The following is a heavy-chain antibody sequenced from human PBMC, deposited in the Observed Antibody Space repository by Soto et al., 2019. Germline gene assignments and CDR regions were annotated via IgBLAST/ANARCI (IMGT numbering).Heavy chain of an antibody. CDR2: INAGNGNT. Sequence: ASVKVSCKASGYTFTSYAMHWVCQAPGQRLEWMGWINAGNGNTKYSQKFQGRVTITRDTSASTAYMELSSLRSEDTAVYYCARDLAWELSSAWFDPWGQGTLVTVSS. J-gene: IGHJ5*02. CDR3: ARDLAWELSSAWFDP. D-gene: IGHD1-26*01. CDR1: GYTFTSYA. V-gene: IGHV1-3*01.